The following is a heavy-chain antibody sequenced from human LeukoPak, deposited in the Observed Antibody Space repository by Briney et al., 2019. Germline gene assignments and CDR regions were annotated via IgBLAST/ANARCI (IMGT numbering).Heavy chain of an antibody. CDR2: ISYYGSNK. D-gene: IGHD1-26*01. V-gene: IGHV3-30-3*01. Sequence: PGGSLRLSCAASGFTFSSYAMHCVRQAPGEVLEWVAVISYYGSNKYYADSVKGRFTISRDNSKNTLYLQMNSLRAEDTAVYYCARDRGSYYVWYYFDYWGQGTLVTVSS. CDR3: ARDRGSYYVWYYFDY. CDR1: GFTFSSYA. J-gene: IGHJ4*02.